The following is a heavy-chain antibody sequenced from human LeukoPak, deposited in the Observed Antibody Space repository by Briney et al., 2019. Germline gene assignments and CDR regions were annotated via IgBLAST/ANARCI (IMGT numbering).Heavy chain of an antibody. CDR3: ARDRHTSSWYGRIDAFDI. CDR2: ISYDGSNK. D-gene: IGHD6-13*01. CDR1: GFTFSSYA. V-gene: IGHV3-30-3*01. J-gene: IGHJ3*02. Sequence: PGRSLRLSCAASGFTFSSYAMHWVRQAPGKGLEWVAVISYDGSNKYYADSVKGRFTISRDNSKNTLYLQMNSLRAEDTAVYYCARDRHTSSWYGRIDAFDIWGQGTIVTVSS.